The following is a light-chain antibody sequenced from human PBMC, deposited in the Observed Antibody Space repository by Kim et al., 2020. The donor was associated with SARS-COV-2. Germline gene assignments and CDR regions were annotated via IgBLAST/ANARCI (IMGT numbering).Light chain of an antibody. CDR3: QQYDTSPALT. J-gene: IGKJ4*01. Sequence: EIVLTQSPGTLSLSPGERATLSCRASQSLSSSYLAWYQQTPGQAPRLLIYGASSRATGIPDRFSGSGSGTDFTLSISRLEPEDFAVYYCQQYDTSPALTFGGGTKLEI. V-gene: IGKV3-20*01. CDR2: GAS. CDR1: QSLSSSY.